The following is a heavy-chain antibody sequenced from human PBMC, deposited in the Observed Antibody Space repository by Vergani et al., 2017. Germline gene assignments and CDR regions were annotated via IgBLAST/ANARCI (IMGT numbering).Heavy chain of an antibody. CDR2: ISGSGGST. V-gene: IGHV3-23*01. CDR1: GFTFSSYA. J-gene: IGHJ5*02. CDR3: ARSSIGWELLTNWFDP. D-gene: IGHD1-26*01. Sequence: EVQLLESGGGLVQPGGSLRLSCAASGFTFSSYAMSWVRQAPGKGLEWVSAISGSGGSTYYADSVKGRFTISRDNSKNTLYLQMNSLRSEDTAVYYCARSSIGWELLTNWFDPWGQGTLVTVS.